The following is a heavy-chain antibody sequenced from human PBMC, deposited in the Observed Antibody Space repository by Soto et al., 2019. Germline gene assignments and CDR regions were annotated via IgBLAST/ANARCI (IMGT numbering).Heavy chain of an antibody. CDR2: ISAYNGNT. D-gene: IGHD1-26*01. CDR1: GYTFTSYG. Sequence: ASVKVSCKASGYTFTSYGISWVRQAPGQGLEWMGWISAYNGNTNYAQKLQGRVTMTTDTSTSTAYMELRSLRSDDTAVYYCARDVALEWEPATDYWGQGTLVTVSS. CDR3: ARDVALEWEPATDY. J-gene: IGHJ4*02. V-gene: IGHV1-18*01.